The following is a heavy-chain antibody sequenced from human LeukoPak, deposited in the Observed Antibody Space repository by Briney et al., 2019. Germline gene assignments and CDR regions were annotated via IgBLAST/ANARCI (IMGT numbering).Heavy chain of an antibody. Sequence: PSETLSLTCAVYGGSFSGYYWSWIRQPPGKGLEWIGEINHSGSTNYNPSLKTRVTISVDTSKNQVSLKLSSVTAADTAVYYCARCANSSGWYPDYWGQGTLVTVSS. V-gene: IGHV4-34*01. CDR3: ARCANSSGWYPDY. J-gene: IGHJ4*02. CDR1: GGSFSGYY. CDR2: INHSGST. D-gene: IGHD6-19*01.